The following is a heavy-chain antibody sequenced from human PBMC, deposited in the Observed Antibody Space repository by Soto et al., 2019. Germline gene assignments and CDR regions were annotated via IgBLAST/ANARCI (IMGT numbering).Heavy chain of an antibody. V-gene: IGHV1-24*01. J-gene: IGHJ6*02. CDR2: FDPEDGET. D-gene: IGHD1-26*01. Sequence: VQRVQSGAEVKKPGTSVKVSCKVSGYTLTELSMHWVRQAPGKGREWKGGFDPEDGETIYAQKFQGRVTMTKNTSKDTAYMELSSLRSEDTAVYYCATVGATTDYGMDVWGQGTTVTVSS. CDR1: GYTLTELS. CDR3: ATVGATTDYGMDV.